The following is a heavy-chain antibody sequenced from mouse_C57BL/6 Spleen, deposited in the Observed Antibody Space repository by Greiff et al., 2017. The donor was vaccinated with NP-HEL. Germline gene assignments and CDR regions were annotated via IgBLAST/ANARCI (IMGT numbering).Heavy chain of an antibody. V-gene: IGHV3-1*01. CDR3: ARGQAYYSNYDYAMDY. D-gene: IGHD2-5*01. Sequence: VQLKESGPGMVKPSQSLSLTCTVTGYSITSGYDWHWIRHFPGNNLEWMGYISYSGSTNYNPSLKSRISITHDTSKNHFFLKLNSVTTEDTATYYCARGQAYYSNYDYAMDYWGQGTSVTVSS. CDR2: ISYSGST. J-gene: IGHJ4*01. CDR1: GYSITSGYD.